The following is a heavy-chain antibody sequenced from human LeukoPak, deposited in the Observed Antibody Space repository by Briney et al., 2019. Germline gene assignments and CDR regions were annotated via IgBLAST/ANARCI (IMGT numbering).Heavy chain of an antibody. CDR2: IKEDGSET. Sequence: GGSLRLSCAASGFTFSNYAMNWVRQAPGKGLQWVATIKEDGSETFYVDSVKGRFTISRDNAKNSLYLQMNSLRAEDTAVYYCARKITAAGTYWGQGTLVTVSS. V-gene: IGHV3-7*04. D-gene: IGHD6-13*01. J-gene: IGHJ4*02. CDR3: ARKITAAGTY. CDR1: GFTFSNYA.